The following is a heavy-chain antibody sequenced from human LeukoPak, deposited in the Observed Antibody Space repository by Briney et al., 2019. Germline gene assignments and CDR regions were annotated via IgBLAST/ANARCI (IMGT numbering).Heavy chain of an antibody. Sequence: ETLSLTCAVYGGSFSGYYWSWVRQAPGKGLEWVSGINWNGGSTGYADSVKGRFTISRDNAKNSLYLQMNSLRAEDTALYYCARDVRELPASFDYWGQGTLVTVSS. CDR2: INWNGGST. D-gene: IGHD1-26*01. J-gene: IGHJ4*02. CDR3: ARDVRELPASFDY. CDR1: GGSFSGYY. V-gene: IGHV3-20*04.